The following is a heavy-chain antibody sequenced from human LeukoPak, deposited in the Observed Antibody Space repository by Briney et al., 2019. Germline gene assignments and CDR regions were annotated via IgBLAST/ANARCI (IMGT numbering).Heavy chain of an antibody. J-gene: IGHJ6*02. D-gene: IGHD2-2*01. CDR2: INAGNGNT. CDR3: ARRGYCSSTSCYYYYGMDV. Sequence: GASVKVSCKASGYTFTSYAMHWVRQAPGQRLEWMGWINAGNGNTKYSQKFQGRVTITRDTSASTAYMELSSLRSEDTAVYYCARRGYCSSTSCYYYYGMDVWGQGTTVTVSS. CDR1: GYTFTSYA. V-gene: IGHV1-3*01.